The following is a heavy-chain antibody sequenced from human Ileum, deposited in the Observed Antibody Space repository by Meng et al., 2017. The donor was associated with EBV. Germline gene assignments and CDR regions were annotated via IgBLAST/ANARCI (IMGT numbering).Heavy chain of an antibody. CDR3: ARRKTENDFLDY. CDR1: GDSISSNNW. V-gene: IGHV4-4*02. Sequence: VQLQEAGPGLVKPSGTLSLTCAVSGDSISSNNWWSWVRQPPGKGLEWIGEIYHSGSTNYNPSFKSRVTMSVDKSKNQISLNLSSVTAADTAVYYCARRKTENDFLDYWGQGTLVTVSS. D-gene: IGHD3-3*01. J-gene: IGHJ4*02. CDR2: IYHSGST.